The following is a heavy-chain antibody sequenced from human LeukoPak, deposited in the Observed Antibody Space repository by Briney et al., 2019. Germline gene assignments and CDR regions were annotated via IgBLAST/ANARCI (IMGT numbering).Heavy chain of an antibody. Sequence: GASVKVSCRASGGTFRNFGINWVRQAPGQGPEWMGGLIPLFGTINYAQKFQDRVTISTDESTSTAYLELTSLRSEDTAVYYCAKRGAARSFDYWGQGTLVTVSS. CDR1: GGTFRNFG. V-gene: IGHV1-69*05. CDR2: LIPLFGTI. CDR3: AKRGAARSFDY. D-gene: IGHD6-6*01. J-gene: IGHJ4*02.